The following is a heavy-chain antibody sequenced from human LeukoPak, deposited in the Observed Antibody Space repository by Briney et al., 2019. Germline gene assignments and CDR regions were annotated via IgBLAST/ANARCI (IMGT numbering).Heavy chain of an antibody. V-gene: IGHV1-46*01. Sequence: ASVKVSCKASGYTFTSYCMHWVRQAPGQGLEWMGIINPSGGSTSYAQKFQGRVTMTRDTSTSTVYMELSSLRSEDTAVYYCARDTKVVPAATDSFDYWGQGTLVTVSS. J-gene: IGHJ4*02. CDR3: ARDTKVVPAATDSFDY. CDR2: INPSGGST. D-gene: IGHD2-2*01. CDR1: GYTFTSYC.